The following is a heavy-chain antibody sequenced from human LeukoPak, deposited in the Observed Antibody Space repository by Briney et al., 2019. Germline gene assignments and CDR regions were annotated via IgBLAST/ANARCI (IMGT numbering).Heavy chain of an antibody. V-gene: IGHV5-51*01. D-gene: IGHD2-2*01. CDR1: GYTFTNYW. CDR2: IFPGDSDT. CDR3: ARHHCTSTSCYPYYYYAMEV. Sequence: PGESLKISCKGSGYTFTNYWIGWVRPMPGKGLEWMGIIFPGDSDTRYSPSFQGQVTISVDKSISTAYLQWSSLKASDTAIYYCARHHCTSTSCYPYYYYAMEVWGPGTKVTVSS. J-gene: IGHJ6*02.